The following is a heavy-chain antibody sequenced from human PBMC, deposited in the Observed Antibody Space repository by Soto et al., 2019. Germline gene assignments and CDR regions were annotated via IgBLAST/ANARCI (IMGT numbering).Heavy chain of an antibody. CDR2: IFHTGTT. CDR1: GGSVSSGNYY. D-gene: IGHD1-26*01. CDR3: TRAPVSGSYCFDF. J-gene: IGHJ4*02. V-gene: IGHV4-61*01. Sequence: SETMSLTCTVSGGSVSSGNYYWSWIRQPPGKGLEWIGYIFHTGTTNYNPSLKSRITISLDTSMNQFSLKLSSVTPADTAVYYCTRAPVSGSYCFDFWGQGTPVTVSS.